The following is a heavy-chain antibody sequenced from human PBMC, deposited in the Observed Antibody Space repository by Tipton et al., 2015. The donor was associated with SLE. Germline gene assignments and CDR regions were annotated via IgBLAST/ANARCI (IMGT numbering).Heavy chain of an antibody. V-gene: IGHV4-39*01. D-gene: IGHD5-12*01. J-gene: IGHJ4*02. CDR1: RGSISSSSYF. CDR3: ARLVGGYAR. Sequence: TLSLTCTVSRGSISSSSYFWGWMRQPPGEGLEWIGTIYYNGGTHSNPSLKSRVSISVDTSKNQLSLKLISVTAADTAVYFCARLVGGYARWGQGTLVTVSS. CDR2: IYYNGGT.